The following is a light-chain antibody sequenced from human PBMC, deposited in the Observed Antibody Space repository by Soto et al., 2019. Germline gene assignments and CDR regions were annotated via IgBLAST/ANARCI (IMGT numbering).Light chain of an antibody. Sequence: AIQLTQSPSSLSASVGDRVTITCRASQGISSALAWFQQKPGKAPKVLIYDVSNLESGVPSRFSGSGSGTDFTLTISSLQPEDFAICYCQKFSSYPLVTFGQGTRLEIK. CDR2: DVS. CDR1: QGISSA. CDR3: QKFSSYPLVT. J-gene: IGKJ5*01. V-gene: IGKV1-13*02.